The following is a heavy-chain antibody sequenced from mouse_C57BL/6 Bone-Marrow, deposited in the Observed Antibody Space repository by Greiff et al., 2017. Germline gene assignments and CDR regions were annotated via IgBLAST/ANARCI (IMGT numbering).Heavy chain of an antibody. CDR3: TTPALGNAMDY. D-gene: IGHD4-1*01. Sequence: VQLQQSGAELVRPGASVKLSCTASGFNIKDDYMHWVKQRPEQGLEWIGWIDPENGDTEYASKFQGKATITADTSSNTAYRQLSSLTSEDTAVYYCTTPALGNAMDYWGQGTSVTVSS. CDR2: IDPENGDT. J-gene: IGHJ4*01. V-gene: IGHV14-4*01. CDR1: GFNIKDDY.